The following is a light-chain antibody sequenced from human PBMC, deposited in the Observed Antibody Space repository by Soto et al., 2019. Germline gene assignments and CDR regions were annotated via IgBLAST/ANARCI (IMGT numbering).Light chain of an antibody. CDR3: SARDDILSGVV. V-gene: IGLV1-47*01. Sequence: QLVLTQPPSASGTPGQRVTISCSGSTPNIGSNHVYWYQQFPGMAPKLLMYRSDQRPTGVPDRFSGSRSGTSASLAISGLRSDDEADYYCSARDDILSGVVFGGGTKVTVL. CDR1: TPNIGSNH. J-gene: IGLJ2*01. CDR2: RSD.